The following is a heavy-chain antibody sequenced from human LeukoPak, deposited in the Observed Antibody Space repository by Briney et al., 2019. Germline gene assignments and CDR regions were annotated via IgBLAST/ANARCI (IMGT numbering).Heavy chain of an antibody. V-gene: IGHV3-21*01. CDR2: ITSSSSYI. Sequence: GGSLRLSCAASGFTFSSYSMDWVRQAPGKGLEWVSSITSSSSYIYYADSVKGRFTISRDNAKNSLYLQMNSLRAEDTAVYYCAREMLAAVAAQSWGQGTLVTVSS. CDR3: AREMLAAVAAQS. J-gene: IGHJ5*02. D-gene: IGHD6-19*01. CDR1: GFTFSSYS.